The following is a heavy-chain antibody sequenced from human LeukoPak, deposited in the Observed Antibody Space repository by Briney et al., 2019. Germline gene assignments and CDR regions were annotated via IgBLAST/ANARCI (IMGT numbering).Heavy chain of an antibody. CDR1: GGTFSSYA. CDR3: AWGGRRNAVGAAEYYFDY. D-gene: IGHD1-26*01. CDR2: IIPIFGTA. Sequence: SVKVSCKASGGTFSSYAISWVRQAPGQGLEWMGGIIPIFGTANYAQKFQGRVTITADESTSTAYMELSSLRSEDTAVYYCAWGGRRNAVGAAEYYFDYWGQGTLVTVSS. V-gene: IGHV1-69*13. J-gene: IGHJ4*02.